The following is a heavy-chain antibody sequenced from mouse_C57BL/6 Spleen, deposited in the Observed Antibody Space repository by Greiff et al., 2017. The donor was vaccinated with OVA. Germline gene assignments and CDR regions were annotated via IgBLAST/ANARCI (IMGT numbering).Heavy chain of an antibody. CDR1: GYTFTDYN. CDR2: INPNNGGT. J-gene: IGHJ4*01. V-gene: IGHV1-18*01. CDR3: ARSMGSSYAMDY. Sequence: EVQRVESGPELVKPGASVKIPCKASGYTFTDYNMDWVKQSHGKSLEWIGDINPNNGGTIYNQKFKGKATLTVDKSSSTAYMELRSLTSEDTAVYYCARSMGSSYAMDYWGQGTSVTVSS. D-gene: IGHD1-1*01.